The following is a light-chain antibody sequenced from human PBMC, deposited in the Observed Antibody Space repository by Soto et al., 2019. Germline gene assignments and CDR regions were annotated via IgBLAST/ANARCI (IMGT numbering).Light chain of an antibody. CDR2: DNF. Sequence: QSALTQSPSVSAAPGQTVTISCSGTSSNIGSNYVSWYQLLPETAPKLLIYDNFKRPSGIPDRFSGSKPGTSATLVITGLQTGDEADYYCGTWESSRNWVFGGGTKLTVL. J-gene: IGLJ3*02. CDR1: SSNIGSNY. V-gene: IGLV1-51*01. CDR3: GTWESSRNWV.